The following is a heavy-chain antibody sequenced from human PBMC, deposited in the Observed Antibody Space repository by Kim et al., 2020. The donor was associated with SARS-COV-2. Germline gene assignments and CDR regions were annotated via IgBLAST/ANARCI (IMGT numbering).Heavy chain of an antibody. J-gene: IGHJ4*02. CDR3: ASLNLWFGEPPFDY. CDR2: IYYSGST. Sequence: SETLSLTCTVSGGSISSSSYYWGWIRQPPGKGLEWIGSIYYSGSTYYNPSLKSRVTISVDTSKNQFSLKLSSVTAADTAVYYCASLNLWFGEPPFDYWGQGTLVTVSS. D-gene: IGHD3-10*01. CDR1: GGSISSSSYY. V-gene: IGHV4-39*01.